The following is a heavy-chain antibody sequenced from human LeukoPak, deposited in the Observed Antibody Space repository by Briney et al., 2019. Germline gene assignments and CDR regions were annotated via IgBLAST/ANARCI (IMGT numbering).Heavy chain of an antibody. CDR1: GYSFTSYW. CDR2: IYPGDSDT. CDR3: ARLLGERRWLLNWSDY. Sequence: GESLKISCKGSGYSFTSYWIGWVRQMPGKGLEWMGIIYPGDSDTRYSPSFQGQVTISADKSISTAYLQWSSLKASDTAMYYCARLLGERRWLLNWSDYWGQGTLVTVSS. V-gene: IGHV5-51*01. J-gene: IGHJ4*02. D-gene: IGHD5-24*01.